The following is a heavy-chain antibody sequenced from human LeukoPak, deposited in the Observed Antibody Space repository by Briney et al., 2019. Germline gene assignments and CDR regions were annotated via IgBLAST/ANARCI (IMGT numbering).Heavy chain of an antibody. D-gene: IGHD3-10*01. Sequence: GGSLRLSCAASGFTFDDYAMHWVRQAPGKGLEWVSGISWNSGSIGYADSVKGRFTISRDNAKNSLYLQMNSLRAEDTAVYYCARGINYGSAQYYFDYWGQGTLVTVSS. J-gene: IGHJ4*02. CDR3: ARGINYGSAQYYFDY. V-gene: IGHV3-9*01. CDR2: ISWNSGSI. CDR1: GFTFDDYA.